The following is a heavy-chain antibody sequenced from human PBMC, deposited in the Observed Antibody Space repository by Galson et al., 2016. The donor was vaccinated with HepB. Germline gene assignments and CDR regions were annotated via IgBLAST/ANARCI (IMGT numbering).Heavy chain of an antibody. V-gene: IGHV3-33*01. D-gene: IGHD2-15*01. Sequence: SLRLSCATSGLSFSVRGMHWVRQAPGKGLEWVAVIWNDGRTTYYGDSVKGRFIISRDNSRETLYLQMNSLRVDDTAIYYWATDGPPTVVVGAALDSWGQGSLVTVSS. J-gene: IGHJ5*01. CDR3: ATDGPPTVVVGAALDS. CDR2: IWNDGRTT. CDR1: GLSFSVRG.